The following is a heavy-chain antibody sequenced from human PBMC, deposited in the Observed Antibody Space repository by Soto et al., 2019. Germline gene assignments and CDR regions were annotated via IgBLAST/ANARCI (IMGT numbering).Heavy chain of an antibody. D-gene: IGHD2-8*01. CDR2: ISGSGGST. CDR3: AKEGRYCTNGVCYIKPDFDY. J-gene: IGHJ4*02. Sequence: GGSLRLSCAASGFTFSSYAMSWVRQAPGKGLEWVSAISGSGGSTYYADSVKGRFTISRDNSKNTLYLQMNSLRAEDTAVYYCAKEGRYCTNGVCYIKPDFDYWGQGTLVTVSS. CDR1: GFTFSSYA. V-gene: IGHV3-23*01.